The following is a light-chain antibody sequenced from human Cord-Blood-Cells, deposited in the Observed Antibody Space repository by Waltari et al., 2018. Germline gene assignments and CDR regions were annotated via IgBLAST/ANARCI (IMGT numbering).Light chain of an antibody. CDR2: EGS. V-gene: IGLV2-23*01. CDR1: SSDVGSYNL. Sequence: QSALTQPASVSGSPGQSITISCTGTSSDVGSYNLVSWYQQHPGKAPKLMSYEGSKRPSGVSNRCSGSKSGNTASLTISGLQAEDEADYYCCSYAGSSTWVVGGGTKLTVL. J-gene: IGLJ3*02. CDR3: CSYAGSSTWV.